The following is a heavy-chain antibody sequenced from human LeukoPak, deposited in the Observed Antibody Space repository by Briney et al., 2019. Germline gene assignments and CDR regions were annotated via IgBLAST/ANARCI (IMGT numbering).Heavy chain of an antibody. J-gene: IGHJ4*02. CDR3: ARDGGLGYCSGGSCYGFDY. V-gene: IGHV3-21*01. CDR1: GFTFSSYS. CDR2: ISSSSSYI. D-gene: IGHD2-15*01. Sequence: GGSLRLSCAASGFTFSSYSMNWVRQAPGKGLEWVSSISSSSSYIYYADSVKGRFTISRDNAKNSLYLQMNSLRAEDTAVYYCARDGGLGYCSGGSCYGFDYWGQGTLVTVS.